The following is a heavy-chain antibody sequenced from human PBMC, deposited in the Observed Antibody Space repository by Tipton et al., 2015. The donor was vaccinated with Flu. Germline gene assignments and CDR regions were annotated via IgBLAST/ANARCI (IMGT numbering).Heavy chain of an antibody. CDR2: IYYSGST. CDR1: GGSISSGGYY. V-gene: IGHV4-31*03. CDR3: ARGPRGAVAGGSN. J-gene: IGHJ4*02. D-gene: IGHD6-19*01. Sequence: TLSLTCTASGGSISSGGYYWSWIRQHPGKGLEWIGYIYYSGSTYYNPSLKSRVTISVDTSKNQFSLKLSSVTAADTAVYYCARGPRGAVAGGSNWGQGTLVTVSS.